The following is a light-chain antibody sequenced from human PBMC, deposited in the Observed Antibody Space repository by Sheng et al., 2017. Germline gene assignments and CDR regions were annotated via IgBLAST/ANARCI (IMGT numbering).Light chain of an antibody. J-gene: IGKJ1*01. CDR1: QSVGSN. CDR3: QQYNDWPRT. CDR2: GSF. V-gene: IGKV3-15*01. Sequence: EIVMTQSPATLSVSPGDRATLSCRATQSVGSNLAWYQQKPGQAPRLLIYGSFNRATGVPARFSGIGSGTSFSLTIFSLQSEDFAVYYCQQYNDWPRTFGQGTKVEIQ.